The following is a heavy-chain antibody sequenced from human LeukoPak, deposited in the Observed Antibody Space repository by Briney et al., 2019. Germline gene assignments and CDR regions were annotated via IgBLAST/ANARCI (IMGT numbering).Heavy chain of an antibody. CDR2: IWYDGSDK. D-gene: IGHD6-13*01. J-gene: IGHJ4*02. CDR1: GFTFSSYG. Sequence: GGSLRLSCAASGFTFSSYGMHWVRQAPGKGLEWVAVIWYDGSDKYYADSVRGRFTISRDNSKNTLYLQMNSLRAEDTAVYYCAKDLRSSSWYGSSFDYWGQGTLVTVSS. V-gene: IGHV3-33*06. CDR3: AKDLRSSSWYGSSFDY.